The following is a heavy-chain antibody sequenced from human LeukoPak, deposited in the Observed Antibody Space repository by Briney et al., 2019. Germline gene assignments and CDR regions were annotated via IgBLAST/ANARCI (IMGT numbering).Heavy chain of an antibody. CDR1: GGSISSGSYY. CDR3: ARGTLWSGYYS. Sequence: SETLSLTCTVSGGSISSGSYYWSWIRQPAGKGLEWIGRIYTSGSTNYNPSLKSRVTISVDTSKNQFSLKLSSVTAADTAVYYCARGTLWSGYYSWGQGTLVTVSS. V-gene: IGHV4-61*02. CDR2: IYTSGST. D-gene: IGHD3-3*01. J-gene: IGHJ4*02.